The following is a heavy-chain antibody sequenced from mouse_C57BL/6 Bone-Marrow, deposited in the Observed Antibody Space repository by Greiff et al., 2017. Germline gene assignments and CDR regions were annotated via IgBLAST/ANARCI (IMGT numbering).Heavy chain of an antibody. CDR1: GYTFTSYW. J-gene: IGHJ2*01. Sequence: VQLQQSGAELAKPGASVKLSCKASGYTFTSYWMHWVKQRPGQGLEWIGYINPSSGYTKYNQKFKDKATLTAYKSSSTAYMQLSSLTYEDSAVYYCARGQLRPLYYWGQGTTLTVSS. CDR3: ARGQLRPLYY. D-gene: IGHD3-2*02. CDR2: INPSSGYT. V-gene: IGHV1-7*01.